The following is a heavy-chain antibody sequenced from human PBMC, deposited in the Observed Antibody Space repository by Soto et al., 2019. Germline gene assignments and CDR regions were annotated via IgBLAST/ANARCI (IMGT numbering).Heavy chain of an antibody. D-gene: IGHD3-16*01. Sequence: GGSLRLSCAASGFTFSSYSMNWVRQAPGKGLEWVSYISSSSSTIYYVDSVKGRFTISRDNAKNSLYLQMNSLRAEDTAVYYCARDVFWGSYKKSAVGAFDIWGQGTMVTVSS. CDR2: ISSSSSTI. CDR3: ARDVFWGSYKKSAVGAFDI. CDR1: GFTFSSYS. J-gene: IGHJ3*02. V-gene: IGHV3-48*01.